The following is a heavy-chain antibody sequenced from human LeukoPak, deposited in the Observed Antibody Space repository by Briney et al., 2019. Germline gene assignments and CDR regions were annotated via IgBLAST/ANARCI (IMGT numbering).Heavy chain of an antibody. J-gene: IGHJ6*03. CDR3: ARGPIIDIVIVPAADDYYYMDV. V-gene: IGHV1-18*01. CDR2: ISAYNGNT. Sequence: ASVKVSCKASGYTLRSYGITWVRQAPGQGLEWMGWISAYNGNTKYPQKLQGRVTMTTDTSTSTAYMELRSLRSDDTTVYYCARGPIIDIVIVPAADDYYYMDVWGKGTTVTVSS. D-gene: IGHD2-2*01. CDR1: GYTLRSYG.